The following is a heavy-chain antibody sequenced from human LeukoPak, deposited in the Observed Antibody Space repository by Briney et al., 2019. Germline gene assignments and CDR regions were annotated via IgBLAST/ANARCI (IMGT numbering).Heavy chain of an antibody. CDR2: IIPIFGTA. D-gene: IGHD2-21*02. CDR1: GGTFSSYA. CDR3: AKGDIVVVTAIQHAFDI. V-gene: IGHV1-69*06. Sequence: SVKVSCKASGGTFSSYAISWVRQAPGQGPEWMGRIIPIFGTANYAQKFQGRVTITADKSTSTAYMELSSLRSEDTAVYYCAKGDIVVVTAIQHAFDIWGQGTMVTVSS. J-gene: IGHJ3*02.